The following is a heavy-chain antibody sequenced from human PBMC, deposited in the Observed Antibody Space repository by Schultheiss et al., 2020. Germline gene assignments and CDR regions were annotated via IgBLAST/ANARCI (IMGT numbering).Heavy chain of an antibody. J-gene: IGHJ5*02. D-gene: IGHD6-13*01. Sequence: ASVKVSCKASGYTFTSYGISWVRQAPGQGLEWMGWISAYNGNTNYAQKLQGRVTITADESTSTAYMELTSLRSDDTAVYYCAIQGHQGNIAATGSGWFDPWGQGTLVTVSS. CDR1: GYTFTSYG. CDR3: AIQGHQGNIAATGSGWFDP. CDR2: ISAYNGNT. V-gene: IGHV1-18*01.